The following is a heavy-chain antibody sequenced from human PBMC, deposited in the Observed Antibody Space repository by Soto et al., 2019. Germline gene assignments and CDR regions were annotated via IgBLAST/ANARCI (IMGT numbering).Heavy chain of an antibody. D-gene: IGHD3-3*02. CDR1: GFTFSSYD. V-gene: IGHV3-13*04. Sequence: GGSLRLSCAASGFTFSSYDMHWFRQATGKGLEWVSAIGTAGDTYYADSVKGRFTISRDNAKNTLYLQMNSLRAEDTAVYYCARHLARNRDYWGQGTLVTVSS. CDR3: ARHLARNRDY. CDR2: IGTAGDT. J-gene: IGHJ4*02.